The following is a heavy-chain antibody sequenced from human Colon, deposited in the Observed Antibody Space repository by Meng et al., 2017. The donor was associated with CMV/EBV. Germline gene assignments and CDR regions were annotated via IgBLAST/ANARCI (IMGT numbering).Heavy chain of an antibody. CDR1: GFTFSSYS. Sequence: GSLRLSCAASGFTFSSYSMNWVRQAPGKGLEWVSSISSSSSYIYYADSVKGRFTISRDNAKNSLYLQMNSLRAEDTAVYYCARDVGEDYDILTGYWYYYYYYGMDVWGQGTTVTVSS. CDR3: ARDVGEDYDILTGYWYYYYYYGMDV. V-gene: IGHV3-21*01. J-gene: IGHJ6*02. D-gene: IGHD3-9*01. CDR2: ISSSSSYI.